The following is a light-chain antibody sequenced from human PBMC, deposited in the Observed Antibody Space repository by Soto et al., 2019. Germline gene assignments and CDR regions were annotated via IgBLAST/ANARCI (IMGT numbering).Light chain of an antibody. Sequence: QSVLTQPASMSGSPGQSIAISCTGTSSDVGSYNLVSWYQQFPDKAPKLIIYDGSERPSGVSDRFSGSKSGTSVSLAITGLRGEDEADYHCQSYDSSLTNAVFGGGTQLTVL. V-gene: IGLV2-14*02. J-gene: IGLJ2*01. CDR3: QSYDSSLTNAV. CDR2: DGS. CDR1: SSDVGSYNL.